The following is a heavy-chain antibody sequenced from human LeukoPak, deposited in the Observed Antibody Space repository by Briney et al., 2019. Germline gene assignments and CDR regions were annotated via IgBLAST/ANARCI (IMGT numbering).Heavy chain of an antibody. V-gene: IGHV3-7*01. Sequence: GGSLRLSCAASGFTFSNYWMTWVRQAPGKGLEWVANIKHDGSEDYYLDSVKGRFTISRDNAKSSMWLQMNSLRDEDTAVYYCTRAGGLVRGVHYYYYMDVWGKGTTVTISS. D-gene: IGHD3-10*01. CDR2: IKHDGSED. J-gene: IGHJ6*03. CDR1: GFTFSNYW. CDR3: TRAGGLVRGVHYYYYMDV.